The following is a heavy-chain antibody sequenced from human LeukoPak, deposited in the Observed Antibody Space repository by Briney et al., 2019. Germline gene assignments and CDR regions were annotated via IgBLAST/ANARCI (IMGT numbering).Heavy chain of an antibody. Sequence: PSETLSLTCTVSGGSISSSSYYWGWIRQPPGKGLEWIGSIYYSGSTYYNPSLKSRVTISVDTSKNQFSLKLSSVTAADTAVYYCARTYYDFWSGYYTLFDYWGQGTLVTVSS. CDR3: ARTYYDFWSGYYTLFDY. CDR2: IYYSGST. CDR1: GGSISSSSYY. J-gene: IGHJ4*02. V-gene: IGHV4-39*07. D-gene: IGHD3-3*01.